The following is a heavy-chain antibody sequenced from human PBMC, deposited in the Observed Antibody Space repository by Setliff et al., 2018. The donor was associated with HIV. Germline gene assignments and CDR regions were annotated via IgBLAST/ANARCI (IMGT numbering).Heavy chain of an antibody. D-gene: IGHD3-22*01. V-gene: IGHV1-18*01. CDR3: ARDGRFDYDSSGYAGPEFDQ. Sequence: ASVKVSCKASGYRFTNYGISWVRQAPGQGLEWMAWISPQNGNTEFAQKFHHRVSMTADRSSNIAYMELRSLTFEGTAIYYCARDGRFDYDSSGYAGPEFDQWGQGTLVTVSS. J-gene: IGHJ4*02. CDR2: ISPQNGNT. CDR1: GYRFTNYG.